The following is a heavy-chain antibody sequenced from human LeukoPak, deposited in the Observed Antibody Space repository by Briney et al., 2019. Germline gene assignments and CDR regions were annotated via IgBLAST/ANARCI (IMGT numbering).Heavy chain of an antibody. V-gene: IGHV4-31*03. J-gene: IGHJ4*02. CDR1: GGSISSGGHY. CDR3: ARVGSPSDYVWGSYRYYFDY. Sequence: SETLSLTCTVSGGSISSGGHYWSWIRQHPGKGLEWIGYIYYSGSTYYNPSLKSRVTISVDTSKNQFSLKLSSVTAADTAVYYCARVGSPSDYVWGSYRYYFDYWGQGTLVTVSS. D-gene: IGHD3-16*02. CDR2: IYYSGST.